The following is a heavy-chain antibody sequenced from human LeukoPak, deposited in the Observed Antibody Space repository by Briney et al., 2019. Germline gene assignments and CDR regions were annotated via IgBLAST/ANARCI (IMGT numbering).Heavy chain of an antibody. CDR1: GFTFSSYG. Sequence: GGSLRLSCAASGFTFSSYGMHWVRQAPGKGLEWVAFIRYDGSNKYYADSVKGRFTISRDNSKNTLYLQMNSLRAEDTAVYYCARDKAHSDAFDIWGQGTMVTVSS. CDR3: ARDKAHSDAFDI. V-gene: IGHV3-30*02. CDR2: IRYDGSNK. J-gene: IGHJ3*02.